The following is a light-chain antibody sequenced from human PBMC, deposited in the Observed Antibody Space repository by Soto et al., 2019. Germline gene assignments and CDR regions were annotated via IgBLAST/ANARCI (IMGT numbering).Light chain of an antibody. V-gene: IGLV1-47*01. Sequence: QSVLTQPPSASGTPGQRVTISCSGSSSNIGSNYVYWYQQLPGTAPKLLIYRNNQRPSGVPDRFSGSKSGTSASLAISGLRFGDEADYYCAAWDDSLSGWVFGGGTKVTVL. CDR2: RNN. J-gene: IGLJ3*02. CDR1: SSNIGSNY. CDR3: AAWDDSLSGWV.